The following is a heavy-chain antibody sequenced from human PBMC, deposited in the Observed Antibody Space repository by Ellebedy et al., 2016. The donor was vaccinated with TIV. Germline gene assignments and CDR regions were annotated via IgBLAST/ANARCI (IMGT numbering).Heavy chain of an antibody. D-gene: IGHD3-9*01. CDR1: GASISSNNW. CDR2: LFHTGRT. CDR3: ARILTAYYNQYYDGMGV. V-gene: IGHV4-4*02. Sequence: SETLSLXXAVSGASISSNNWWSWVRQPPGNRLEWIGDLFHTGRTNYNPSLKSRVTISVEKSKNQFSLVLRSVTAADTAIYYCARILTAYYNQYYDGMGVWGQGTTVTVSS. J-gene: IGHJ6*02.